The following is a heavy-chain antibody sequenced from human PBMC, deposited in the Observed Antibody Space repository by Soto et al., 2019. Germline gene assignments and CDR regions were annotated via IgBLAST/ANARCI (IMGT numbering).Heavy chain of an antibody. Sequence: GGSLRLSCAASGFTVSSNYMSWVRQAPGKGLEWVSVIYSGGSTYYADSVKGRFTISRDNSKNTLYLQMNSLRAEDTAVYYCARVPTTIDFDYYYYGMDVWGQGTTVTVSS. D-gene: IGHD1-26*01. CDR2: IYSGGST. V-gene: IGHV3-53*01. CDR3: ARVPTTIDFDYYYYGMDV. J-gene: IGHJ6*02. CDR1: GFTVSSNY.